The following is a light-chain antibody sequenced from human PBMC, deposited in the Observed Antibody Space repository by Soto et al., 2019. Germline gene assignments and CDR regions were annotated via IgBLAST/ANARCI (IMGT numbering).Light chain of an antibody. J-gene: IGKJ1*01. CDR2: AAS. Sequence: AIQMTQSPSSLSASVGDRVTITCRASQGIRNDLGWYQQKPGKAPKLLIYAASSFESGVPSRFSCSGSGTDFTLTISSLQPEDCATYYCLQDYTYPWTFGQGTKVEIK. CDR1: QGIRND. CDR3: LQDYTYPWT. V-gene: IGKV1-6*01.